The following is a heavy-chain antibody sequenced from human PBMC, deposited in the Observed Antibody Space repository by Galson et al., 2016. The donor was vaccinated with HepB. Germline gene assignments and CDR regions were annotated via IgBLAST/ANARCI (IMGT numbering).Heavy chain of an antibody. CDR3: AKDMSAGAAASGCFDC. D-gene: IGHD6-13*01. Sequence: SLRLSCAASGFTFDEYAMHWVRQAPGKGLEWVSTISWNSGTIHYMDSVKGRFTTSRDNAKNSLYLQMDGLKTEDTALYYCAKDMSAGAAASGCFDCWGQGTLVTASS. CDR1: GFTFDEYA. V-gene: IGHV3-9*01. J-gene: IGHJ4*02. CDR2: ISWNSGTI.